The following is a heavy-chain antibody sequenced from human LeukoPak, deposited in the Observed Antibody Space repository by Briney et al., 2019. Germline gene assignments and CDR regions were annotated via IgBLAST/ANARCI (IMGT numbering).Heavy chain of an antibody. CDR2: IYHGGNT. CDR3: ATERSEWPGRWFDP. J-gene: IGHJ5*02. D-gene: IGHD3-3*01. CDR1: GASVSSETYY. V-gene: IGHV4-61*01. Sequence: SETLSLTCAVSGASVSSETYYWNLIRQPPGKGLEWIGYIYHGGNTNYNPSLEGRATISLDTSKNQFSLRLKSVTAADTAIFYCATERSEWPGRWFDPWGQGTLVTVSS.